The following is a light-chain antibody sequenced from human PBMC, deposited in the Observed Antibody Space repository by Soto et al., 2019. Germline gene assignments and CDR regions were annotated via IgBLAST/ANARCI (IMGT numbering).Light chain of an antibody. CDR2: AAS. J-gene: IGKJ2*01. Sequence: DIQMTQSPSSLSASVGDRVTITCRASQSISSYLNWYQQKPGKAPKLLIYAASSLQGGVPSRFSGSGSGTEFTLTISSLQPKDFATYYCQQSYSTPYTFGQGTKLEIK. V-gene: IGKV1-39*01. CDR1: QSISSY. CDR3: QQSYSTPYT.